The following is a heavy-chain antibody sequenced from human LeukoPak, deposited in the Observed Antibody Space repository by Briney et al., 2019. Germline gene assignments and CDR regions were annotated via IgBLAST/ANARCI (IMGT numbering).Heavy chain of an antibody. CDR3: AKDGYCSGGSCYSLRLSNWFDP. V-gene: IGHV3-7*03. CDR1: GFTLRTYW. CDR2: IKRDGSEK. Sequence: GGSLRLSCAASGFTLRTYWMSWVRQAPGKGLEWVASIKRDGSEKYYVDSVKGRFTISRDNAKNSLYLQMNSLRVEDTAVYYCAKDGYCSGGSCYSLRLSNWFDPWGQGTLVTVSS. J-gene: IGHJ5*02. D-gene: IGHD2-15*01.